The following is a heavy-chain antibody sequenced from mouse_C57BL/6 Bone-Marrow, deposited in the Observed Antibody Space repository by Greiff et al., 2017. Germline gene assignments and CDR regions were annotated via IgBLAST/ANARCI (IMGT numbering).Heavy chain of an antibody. CDR1: GYSITSGYY. J-gene: IGHJ4*01. V-gene: IGHV3-6*01. CDR2: ISYDGSN. D-gene: IGHD1-2*01. Sequence: EVQVVESGPGLVKPSQSLSLTCSVTGYSITSGYYWNWIRQFPGNKLEWMGYISYDGSNNYNPSLKNRISITRDTSKNQFFLKLNSVTTEDTATYYCARERLPPMDYWGQGTSVTVSS. CDR3: ARERLPPMDY.